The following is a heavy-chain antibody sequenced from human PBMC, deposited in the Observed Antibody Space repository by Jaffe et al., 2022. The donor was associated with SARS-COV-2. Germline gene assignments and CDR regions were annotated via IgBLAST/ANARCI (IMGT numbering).Heavy chain of an antibody. V-gene: IGHV1-18*01. CDR2: ISAYNGNT. D-gene: IGHD3-3*01. CDR3: ARDLSITIFGVALTDAFDI. Sequence: QVQLVQSGAEVKKPGASVKVSCKASGYTFTSYGISWVRQAPGQGLEWMGWISAYNGNTNYAQKLQGRVTMTTDTSTSTAYMELRSLRSDDTAVYYCARDLSITIFGVALTDAFDIWGQGTMVTVSS. J-gene: IGHJ3*02. CDR1: GYTFTSYG.